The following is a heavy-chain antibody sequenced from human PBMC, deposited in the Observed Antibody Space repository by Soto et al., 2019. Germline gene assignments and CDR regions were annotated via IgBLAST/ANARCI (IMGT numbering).Heavy chain of an antibody. J-gene: IGHJ4*02. CDR2: MQPSSGRT. CDR3: ARGVTAGVDY. V-gene: IGHV1-8*01. D-gene: IGHD1-26*01. CDR1: GYSFTSLH. Sequence: ASVEVSCKASGYSFTSLHINWVRQTTGQGLEWMGWMQPSSGRTGYAQKFQGRVTMTRDTSINTAYMELSSLTSDDTAFYYCARGVTAGVDYWGQGTLVTVSS.